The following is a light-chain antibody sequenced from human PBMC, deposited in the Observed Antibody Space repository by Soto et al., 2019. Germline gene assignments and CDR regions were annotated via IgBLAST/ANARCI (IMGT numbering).Light chain of an antibody. Sequence: EIVMTQSAVTLSASPGESATLSCRASQSVDNNVAWYQQKPGQAPRLLIVGSFARATGIPARFSGSGSGSEFTLTISGLQSEDFAVYYCQQYNDRPPIPFGQGTRLEIK. CDR2: GSF. J-gene: IGKJ5*01. V-gene: IGKV3-15*01. CDR1: QSVDNN. CDR3: QQYNDRPPIP.